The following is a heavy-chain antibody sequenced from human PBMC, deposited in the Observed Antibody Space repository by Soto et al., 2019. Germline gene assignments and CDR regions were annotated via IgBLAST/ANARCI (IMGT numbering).Heavy chain of an antibody. CDR3: AREPGLRYFDWLFDY. Sequence: SETLSLTCNVSGFAISRGYYWSWVRQPPGKGLGWIGSIYPSVSSYHNPSLESRLTLSIDTSKNQFTLKLASVTAADTAVYYCAREPGLRYFDWLFDYWGQGTLVTVSS. CDR1: GFAISRGYY. V-gene: IGHV4-38-2*02. D-gene: IGHD3-9*01. J-gene: IGHJ4*02. CDR2: IYPSVSS.